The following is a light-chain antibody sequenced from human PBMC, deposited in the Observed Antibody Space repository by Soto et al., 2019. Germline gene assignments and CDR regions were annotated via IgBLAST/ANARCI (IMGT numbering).Light chain of an antibody. CDR1: QDVSGY. CDR2: AAS. CDR3: QQSHTHAK. J-gene: IGKJ1*01. V-gene: IGKV1-8*01. Sequence: AIRMTQSPSSLSASTGDRVTITCRASQDVSGYVAWYQQKPGRAPNLLVYAASTLQAGVPSRFSASAYGTEFTRTITCLQSEDSATYFCQQSHTHAKFGKGTKV.